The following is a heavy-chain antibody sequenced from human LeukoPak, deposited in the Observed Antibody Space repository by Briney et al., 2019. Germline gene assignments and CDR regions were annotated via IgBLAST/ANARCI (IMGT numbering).Heavy chain of an antibody. CDR1: GFTFSSYG. Sequence: PGGSLRLSCAASGFTFSSYGMHWVRQAPGKGLEWVAVIWYDGSNKYYADSVKGQFTISRDNSKNTLYLQMNSLRAEDTAVYYCARDLMDIAVADTDYWGQGTLVTVSS. D-gene: IGHD6-19*01. V-gene: IGHV3-33*01. CDR3: ARDLMDIAVADTDY. CDR2: IWYDGSNK. J-gene: IGHJ4*02.